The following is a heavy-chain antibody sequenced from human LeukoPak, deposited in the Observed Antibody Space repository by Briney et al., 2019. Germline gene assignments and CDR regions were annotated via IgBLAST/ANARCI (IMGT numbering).Heavy chain of an antibody. CDR2: ISGSGGST. CDR3: AKGVGGVIQLWFGS. V-gene: IGHV3-23*01. CDR1: GFTFSSYA. D-gene: IGHD5-18*01. Sequence: GGSLRLSCAASGFTFSSYAMSWVRQAPGKGLEWVSAISGSGGSTYYADSVKGRFTTSRDNSKNPLYLQMNSLRAEDTAVYYCAKGVGGVIQLWFGSWGQGTLVTVSS. J-gene: IGHJ4*02.